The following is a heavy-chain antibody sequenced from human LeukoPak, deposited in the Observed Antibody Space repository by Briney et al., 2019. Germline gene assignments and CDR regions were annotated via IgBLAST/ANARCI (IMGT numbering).Heavy chain of an antibody. CDR2: ITSEGSST. CDR3: ARAGGSADWFAP. CDR1: GFIFSSYW. J-gene: IGHJ5*02. Sequence: GGSMRPSCAASGFIFSSYWMQWVRQAPEKLLVWVSHITSEGSSTRYADSVTGPLTISRDNAQTTLYMQMNTLRAEDTAVYYCARAGGSADWFAPWGQGTLVTVSS. V-gene: IGHV3-74*01. D-gene: IGHD1-1*01.